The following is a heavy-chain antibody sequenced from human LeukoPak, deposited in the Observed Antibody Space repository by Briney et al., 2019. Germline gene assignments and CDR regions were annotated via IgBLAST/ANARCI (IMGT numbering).Heavy chain of an antibody. Sequence: ASVKVSCKASGGTFSSYAISWVRQAPGQGLEWMGGIIPIFGTANYAQKFQGRVTITADKSTSTAYMELSSLRSDDTAVYYCARDLSGYDHYYYYYYMDVWGKGTTVTISS. CDR3: ARDLSGYDHYYYYYYMDV. D-gene: IGHD5-12*01. V-gene: IGHV1-69*06. CDR1: GGTFSSYA. J-gene: IGHJ6*03. CDR2: IIPIFGTA.